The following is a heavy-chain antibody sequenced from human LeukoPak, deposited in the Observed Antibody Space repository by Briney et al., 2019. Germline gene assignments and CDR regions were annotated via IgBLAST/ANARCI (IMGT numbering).Heavy chain of an antibody. D-gene: IGHD6-13*01. V-gene: IGHV1-18*01. CDR1: GYTFTNYG. Sequence: GASVKVSCKTSGYTFTNYGISWVRQAPGLGLEWMGWISAYDGNTNYAQKVQGRVTMTTDTSTSTAYMELRSLRFDDTAVYYCARDQSVRLLQTSSTYFKHVFAIWGQGSMVTVSS. CDR3: ARDQSVRLLQTSSTYFKHVFAI. CDR2: ISAYDGNT. J-gene: IGHJ3*02.